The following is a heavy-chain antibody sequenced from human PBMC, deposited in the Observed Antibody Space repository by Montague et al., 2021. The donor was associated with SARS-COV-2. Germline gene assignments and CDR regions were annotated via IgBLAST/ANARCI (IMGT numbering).Heavy chain of an antibody. CDR3: ACPKEGSGYYRPFDY. V-gene: IGHV4-4*02. D-gene: IGHD3-22*01. J-gene: IGHJ4*02. Sequence: SETLSLTCGVSGASVTSTNWWSWVRQPTGKGLEWIGEIYHTGNTNYSPSLKNRVSISLDKSKNQLSLRLNSVTAADTAVYYCACPKEGSGYYRPFDYWGQGILVTVSS. CDR1: GASVTSTNW. CDR2: IYHTGNT.